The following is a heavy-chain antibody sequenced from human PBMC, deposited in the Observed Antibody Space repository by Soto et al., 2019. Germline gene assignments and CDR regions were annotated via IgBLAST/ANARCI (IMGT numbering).Heavy chain of an antibody. J-gene: IGHJ4*02. CDR3: ARVPTYDFWSGYYNYYFDY. Sequence: GGSLRLSFADAEFAFSGGCRSCVRQAPGKGLEWVANIKQDGSEKYYVDSVKGRFTISRDNAKNSLYLQMNSLRAEDTTVYYCARVPTYDFWSGYYNYYFDYWGQGTLVTVSS. CDR2: IKQDGSEK. D-gene: IGHD3-3*01. V-gene: IGHV3-7*01. CDR1: EFAFSGGC.